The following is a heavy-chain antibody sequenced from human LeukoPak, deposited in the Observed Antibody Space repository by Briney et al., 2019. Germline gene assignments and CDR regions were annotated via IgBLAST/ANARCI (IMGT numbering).Heavy chain of an antibody. J-gene: IGHJ6*02. CDR2: INGDGRNI. CDR3: TRDLMDYDVSTGLHHYYMDV. Sequence: PGRSLRLSCAASGFTFDDYAIHWVRQAPGKGLEWVSRINGDGRNINYADSVRGRFTISRDNAKNTLYLQMDTLRVEDTAVYYCTRDLMDYDVSTGLHHYYMDVWGQGTTVTVSS. D-gene: IGHD3-9*01. CDR1: GFTFDDYA. V-gene: IGHV3-9*01.